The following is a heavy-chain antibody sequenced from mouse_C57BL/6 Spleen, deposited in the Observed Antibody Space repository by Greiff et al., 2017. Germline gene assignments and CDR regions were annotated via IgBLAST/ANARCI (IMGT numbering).Heavy chain of an antibody. J-gene: IGHJ2*01. V-gene: IGHV1-76*01. D-gene: IGHD1-1*01. CDR1: GYTFTDYY. CDR3: AREDTTVVGNFDY. CDR2: IYPGSGNT. Sequence: QVQLKQSGAELVRPGASVKLSCKASGYTFTDYYINWVKQRPGQGLEWIARIYPGSGNTYYNEKFKGKATLTAEKSSSTAYMQLSSLTSEDTAVYYCAREDTTVVGNFDYWGQGTTLTVSS.